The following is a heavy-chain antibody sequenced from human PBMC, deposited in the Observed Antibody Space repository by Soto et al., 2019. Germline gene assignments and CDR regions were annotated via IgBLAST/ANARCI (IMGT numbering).Heavy chain of an antibody. CDR3: ARDEGGCIITGCCPLAY. D-gene: IGHD2-2*01. CDR1: GGSISTSNW. V-gene: IGHV4-4*02. Sequence: QVQLQESGPGLVKPSGTLSLTCAVSGGSISTSNWWSWVRRPPGEGLEWIGEIYPSGSTNYNPSLESRGSISLDKSQNPFSLTLSAVTAGDTAVYYCARDEGGCIITGCCPLAYWGQGLLVTVSS. J-gene: IGHJ4*02. CDR2: IYPSGST.